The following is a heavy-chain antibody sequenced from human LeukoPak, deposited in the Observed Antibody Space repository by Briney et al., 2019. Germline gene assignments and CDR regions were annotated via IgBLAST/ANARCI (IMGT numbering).Heavy chain of an antibody. J-gene: IGHJ5*02. CDR1: GYTFTNYG. CDR2: IRASNGNT. V-gene: IGHV1-18*01. D-gene: IGHD3-10*01. Sequence: ASVKVSCKASGYTFTNYGISWVRQAPGQGLEWMGWIRASNGNTHYAQNLQGRVTMTTDTSTSTAYMELKSLRSDVTAVYYCARGGHRRYYYTSGSAFDPWGQGTLVTVSS. CDR3: ARGGHRRYYYTSGSAFDP.